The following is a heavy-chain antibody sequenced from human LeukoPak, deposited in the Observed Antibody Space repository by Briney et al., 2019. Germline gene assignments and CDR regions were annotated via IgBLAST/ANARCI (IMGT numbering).Heavy chain of an antibody. V-gene: IGHV4-34*01. J-gene: IGHJ4*02. Sequence: KPSETLSLTCAVYGGSFSGYYWSWIRQPPGKGLEWIGEINHSGSTKYNPSLKSRVTISGDTSKNQFSLKLSSVTAADTAVYYCVRALERYYYDSSGYYAHFDYWGQGTLVTVSS. D-gene: IGHD3-22*01. CDR2: INHSGST. CDR1: GGSFSGYY. CDR3: VRALERYYYDSSGYYAHFDY.